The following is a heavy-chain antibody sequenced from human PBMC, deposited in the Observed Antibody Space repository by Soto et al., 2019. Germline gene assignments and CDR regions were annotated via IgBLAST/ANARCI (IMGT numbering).Heavy chain of an antibody. J-gene: IGHJ3*02. CDR1: GYSFTSYW. CDR3: ARRDSWFGGWGASDI. D-gene: IGHD3-10*01. Sequence: GESLKISCKGSGYSFTSYWIGWVRQMPGKGLEWIGIIYPGDSDTRYSPSFQGQVTISADKSISTAYLQWSSLKASDTAMYYCARRDSWFGGWGASDIWGQGTMVTVSS. V-gene: IGHV5-51*01. CDR2: IYPGDSDT.